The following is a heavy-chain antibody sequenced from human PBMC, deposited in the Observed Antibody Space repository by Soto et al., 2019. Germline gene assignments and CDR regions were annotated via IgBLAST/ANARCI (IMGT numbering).Heavy chain of an antibody. CDR1: GDSISPYY. CDR2: IYYSGSP. D-gene: IGHD5-18*01. V-gene: IGHV4-59*01. J-gene: IGHJ6*02. CDR3: ARGGNTALAYYFYGMDV. Sequence: SETLSLTCTVSGDSISPYYWTWIRQPPGKGLEWIGYIYYSGSPSYNPSLKSRVTVSVDTSKNQFSLRLSSVTAADTAMYYYARGGNTALAYYFYGMDVWGQGTTVTVSS.